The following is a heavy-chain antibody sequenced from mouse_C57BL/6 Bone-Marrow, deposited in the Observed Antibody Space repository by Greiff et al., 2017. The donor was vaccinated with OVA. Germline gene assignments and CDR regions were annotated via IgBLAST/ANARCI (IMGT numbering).Heavy chain of an antibody. Sequence: VQLQQSGAELARPGASVKLSCKASGYTFTSYGISWVKQRTGQGLEWIGEIYPRSGNTYYNEKFKGKATLTADKSSSTAYMELRSLTSEDSAVYFCERGRGILWLRRVWYFDVWGTGTTVTVSS. CDR1: GYTFTSYG. CDR2: IYPRSGNT. CDR3: ERGRGILWLRRVWYFDV. V-gene: IGHV1-81*01. D-gene: IGHD2-2*01. J-gene: IGHJ1*03.